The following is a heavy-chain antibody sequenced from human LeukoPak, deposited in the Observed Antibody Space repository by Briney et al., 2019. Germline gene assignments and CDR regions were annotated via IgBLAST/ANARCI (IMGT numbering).Heavy chain of an antibody. Sequence: SETLSLTCAVYGGSFSGYYWSWIRQPPGKGLEWIGEINHSGSTNYNPSLKSRVTISVDTSKNQFSLKLSSVTAADTAVYYCASGRTTGTTADYWGQGTLVTVSS. J-gene: IGHJ4*02. D-gene: IGHD1-1*01. CDR2: INHSGST. CDR1: GGSFSGYY. CDR3: ASGRTTGTTADY. V-gene: IGHV4-34*01.